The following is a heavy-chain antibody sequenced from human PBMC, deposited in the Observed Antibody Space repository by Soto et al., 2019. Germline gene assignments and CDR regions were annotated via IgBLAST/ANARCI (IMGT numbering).Heavy chain of an antibody. CDR1: GFIFSSNA. CDR3: AQRHYYGSGNFAIAK. J-gene: IGHJ4*03. V-gene: IGHV3-23*01. D-gene: IGHD3-10*01. Sequence: PGGSLRLSCGGSGFIFSSNAMSWVRQAPGKGLEWVSSISGDGYSADYADSVKGRFTVSRHNSKSTLYLQMNSLRAEDTAVYYCAQRHYYGSGNFAIAKRGQGNLVTAPQ. CDR2: ISGDGYSA.